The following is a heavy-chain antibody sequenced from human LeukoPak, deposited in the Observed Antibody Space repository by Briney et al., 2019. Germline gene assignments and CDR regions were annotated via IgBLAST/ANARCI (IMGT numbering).Heavy chain of an antibody. CDR3: AKGETSGSDYDFWSGYPNTYFDY. CDR1: GFTFSSYG. CDR2: IWYDGSNK. J-gene: IGHJ4*02. D-gene: IGHD3-3*01. V-gene: IGHV3-33*06. Sequence: GRSLRLSCVASGFTFSSYGMHWVRQAPGKGLEWVAVIWYDGSNKYYADSVKGRFTISRDNSKNTLYLQMNSLRAEDTAVYYCAKGETSGSDYDFWSGYPNTYFDYWGQGTLVTVSS.